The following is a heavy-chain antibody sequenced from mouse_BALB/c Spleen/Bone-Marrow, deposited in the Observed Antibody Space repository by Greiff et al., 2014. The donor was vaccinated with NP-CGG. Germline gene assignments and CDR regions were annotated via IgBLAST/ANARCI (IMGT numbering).Heavy chain of an antibody. J-gene: IGHJ3*01. Sequence: VQLQQSGPGLVAPSQSLSITCTVSGFSLSRYSVHWVRQPPGKGLEWLGMIWGGGGTDYNSALKSRLSISKDNSKSQVFLKMNSLQSDDIAMYYCARKDYDEAWFAYWGQGTLVTVSA. D-gene: IGHD2-4*01. CDR2: IWGGGGT. V-gene: IGHV2-6-4*01. CDR1: GFSLSRYS. CDR3: ARKDYDEAWFAY.